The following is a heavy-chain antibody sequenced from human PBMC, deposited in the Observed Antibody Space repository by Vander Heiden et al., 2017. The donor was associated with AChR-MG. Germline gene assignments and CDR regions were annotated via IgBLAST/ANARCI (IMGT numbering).Heavy chain of an antibody. CDR1: GDTLSGDA. V-gene: IGHV1-69*01. Sequence: QVQLVQSGAEVKKPGSSVKVSGKASGDTLSGDAISWVRQAPGQGHEWMGGVIPIFGTANYAQKFQGRVTITADESTSTAYMELSSLRSENTDVYYCARNKDTAMFRYGMDVWGQGTTVTVS. CDR3: ARNKDTAMFRYGMDV. CDR2: VIPIFGTA. D-gene: IGHD5-18*01. J-gene: IGHJ6*02.